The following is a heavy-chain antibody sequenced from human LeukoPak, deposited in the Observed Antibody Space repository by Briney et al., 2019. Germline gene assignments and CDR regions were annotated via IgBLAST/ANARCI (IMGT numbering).Heavy chain of an antibody. Sequence: ASVKVSCKASGYTFTGYYMHWVRQAPGQGLEWMGWINPNSGGTNYAQKFQGWVTMTRDTSISTAYMELSRLRSDDTAVYYCARDRYDCSGGSCYLGYWGQGTLVTVSS. D-gene: IGHD2-15*01. CDR2: INPNSGGT. J-gene: IGHJ4*02. V-gene: IGHV1-2*04. CDR3: ARDRYDCSGGSCYLGY. CDR1: GYTFTGYY.